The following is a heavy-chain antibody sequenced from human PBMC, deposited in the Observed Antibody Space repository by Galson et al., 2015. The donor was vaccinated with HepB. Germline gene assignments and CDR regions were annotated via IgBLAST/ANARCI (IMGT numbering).Heavy chain of an antibody. J-gene: IGHJ4*02. CDR2: ISAYNGNT. D-gene: IGHD2-8*01. Sequence: SVKVSCKASGYTFTSYGISWVRQAPGQGLEWMGWISAYNGNTNYAQKLQGRVTMTTDTSTSTAYMELRSLRSEDTAVYYCARGRLKYCTNGVCLPEADYWGQGTLVTVSS. CDR3: ARGRLKYCTNGVCLPEADY. V-gene: IGHV1-18*04. CDR1: GYTFTSYG.